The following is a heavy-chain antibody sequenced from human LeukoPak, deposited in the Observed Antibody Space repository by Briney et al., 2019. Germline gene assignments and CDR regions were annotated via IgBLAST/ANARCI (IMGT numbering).Heavy chain of an antibody. Sequence: SETLSLTCTVFGGSFTDYFWTWTRHSPGKGLEWIGEINDYTGDTKYNPSLNSRVSISLEKSKNQLSLELRSVIAADTAVYYCARGRIAKIVVVHSFSYGMDVWGQGTTVTVSS. CDR3: ARGRIAKIVVVHSFSYGMDV. CDR1: GGSFTDYF. J-gene: IGHJ6*02. CDR2: INDYTGDT. V-gene: IGHV4-34*01. D-gene: IGHD3-22*01.